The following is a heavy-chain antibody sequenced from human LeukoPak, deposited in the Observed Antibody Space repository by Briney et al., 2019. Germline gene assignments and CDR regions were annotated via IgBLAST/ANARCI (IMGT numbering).Heavy chain of an antibody. Sequence: ASVKVSCKASGYTFTGYYMHWVRQAPGQGLEWMGWINPDSGGANNAQKFQGRVTMTRDTSISTAYMELSRLRSDDTAVYYCARTFYDTLDSDAFDFWGQGTMVIVSS. CDR1: GYTFTGYY. V-gene: IGHV1-2*02. CDR2: INPDSGGA. J-gene: IGHJ3*01. D-gene: IGHD2/OR15-2a*01. CDR3: ARTFYDTLDSDAFDF.